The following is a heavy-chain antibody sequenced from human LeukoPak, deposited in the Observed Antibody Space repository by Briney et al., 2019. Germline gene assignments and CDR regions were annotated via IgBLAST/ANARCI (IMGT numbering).Heavy chain of an antibody. D-gene: IGHD2-2*01. Sequence: GGSLRLSCAASGFTFSSYGMHWVRQAPGKGLEWVAFIRYDGSNKYYADSVKGRFTISRDNSKNTLYLQMNSLRPEDTALFYCAKAGGGYCSSTSCYLDYWGQGTLVTVSS. V-gene: IGHV3-30*02. CDR1: GFTFSSYG. CDR2: IRYDGSNK. CDR3: AKAGGGYCSSTSCYLDY. J-gene: IGHJ4*02.